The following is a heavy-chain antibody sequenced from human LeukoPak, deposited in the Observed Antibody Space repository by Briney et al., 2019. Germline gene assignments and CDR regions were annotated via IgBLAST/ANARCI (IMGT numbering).Heavy chain of an antibody. CDR2: IYYSGST. CDR1: GGSISSSSYY. V-gene: IGHV4-39*07. D-gene: IGHD6-19*01. J-gene: IGHJ4*02. CDR3: ARGGYSSGWYSVYYFDY. Sequence: SETLSLTCTVSGGSISSSSYYWGWIRQPPGKGLEWIGSIYYSGSTYYNPSLKSRVTISVDTSKNQFSLKLSSVTAADTAVYYCARGGYSSGWYSVYYFDYWGQGTLVTVSS.